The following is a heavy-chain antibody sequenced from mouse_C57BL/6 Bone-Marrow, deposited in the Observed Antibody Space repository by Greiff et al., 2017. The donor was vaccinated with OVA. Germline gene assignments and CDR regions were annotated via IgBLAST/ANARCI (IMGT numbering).Heavy chain of an antibody. CDR1: GYTFTSYW. V-gene: IGHV1-64*01. Sequence: QVQLQQPGAELVKPGASVKLSCKASGYTFTSYWMHWVKQRPGQGLEWIGMIHPNSGSTNYNEKFKSKATLTVDNSSSTAYMQLSSLTSEDSAVYYCARWLLRDWYFDVWGTGTTVTVSS. CDR3: ARWLLRDWYFDV. D-gene: IGHD2-3*01. J-gene: IGHJ1*03. CDR2: IHPNSGST.